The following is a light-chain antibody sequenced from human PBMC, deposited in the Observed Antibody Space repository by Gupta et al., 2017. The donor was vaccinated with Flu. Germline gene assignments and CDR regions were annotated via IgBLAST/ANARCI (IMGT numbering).Light chain of an antibody. CDR2: DVS. J-gene: IGLJ3*02. V-gene: IGLV2-14*03. CDR1: SNDVGGYNL. Sequence: ALTQPASVCPSARQSTTISCTGTSNDVGGYNLVSCYQQHPGKAPRLLIYDVSNRLSGVSNRFSGGKSGNTASLTISGLQAEDEGNDYCCSDTTSYTVMFGGGTKLTVL. CDR3: CSDTTSYTVM.